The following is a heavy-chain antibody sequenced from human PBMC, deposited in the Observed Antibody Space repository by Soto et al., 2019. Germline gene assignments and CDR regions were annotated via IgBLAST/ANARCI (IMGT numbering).Heavy chain of an antibody. CDR1: GFTFSGYA. CDR3: AKVPLFMITFGGVTVAHYFDY. V-gene: IGHV3-23*01. Sequence: SGVSLRLSCAASGFTFSGYAMSWVRQAPGKGLDWVSAMSGSGGSTYYADSVKGRFTISRDNSKNTLYLQMNRLRAEDTGVYYCAKVPLFMITFGGVTVAHYFDYWGQGTLVTVSS. D-gene: IGHD3-16*02. CDR2: MSGSGGST. J-gene: IGHJ4*02.